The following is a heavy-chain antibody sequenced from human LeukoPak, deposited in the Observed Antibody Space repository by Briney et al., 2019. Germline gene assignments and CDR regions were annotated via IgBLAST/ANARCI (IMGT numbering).Heavy chain of an antibody. CDR3: ARVGYSGNWYRWFDP. CDR2: INPNSGGT. J-gene: IGHJ5*02. V-gene: IGHV1-2*02. CDR1: GGTFSSYA. Sequence: ASVKVSCKASGGTFSSYAISWVRRAPGQGLEWMGWINPNSGGTNYAQKFQGRVTMTRDTSISTAYMELSRLSSDDTAAYYCARVGYSGNWYRWFDPWGQGTLVTVSS. D-gene: IGHD6-13*01.